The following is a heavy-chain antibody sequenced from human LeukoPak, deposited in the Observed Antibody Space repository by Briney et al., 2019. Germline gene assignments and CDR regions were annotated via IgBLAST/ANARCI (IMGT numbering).Heavy chain of an antibody. CDR3: ARVGGFYYGSGNIKYYYYMDV. D-gene: IGHD3-10*01. Sequence: GSLRLSCAASGFTFRNAWMSWVRQAPGKGLEWIGEINHSGSTNYNPSLKSRVTISVDTSKNHFSLKLSSVTADDTAVYYCARVGGFYYGSGNIKYYYYMDVWGKGTTVTVSS. J-gene: IGHJ6*03. CDR1: GFTFRNAW. V-gene: IGHV4-34*01. CDR2: INHSGST.